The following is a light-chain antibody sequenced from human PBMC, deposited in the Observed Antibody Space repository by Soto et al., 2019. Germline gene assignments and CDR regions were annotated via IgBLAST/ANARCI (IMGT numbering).Light chain of an antibody. CDR1: SSDVGNSNF. CDR3: CAYAGSDIHV. CDR2: EVS. V-gene: IGLV2-23*02. J-gene: IGLJ2*01. Sequence: QSVLTQPASVSGSPGQSIPISCTGTSSDVGNSNFVSWYRQLPGKAPRLIIYEVSERPPGVSNRFSGSKSGNTAFLTISGLQAEDEATYHCCAYAGSDIHVFGGGTKVTVL.